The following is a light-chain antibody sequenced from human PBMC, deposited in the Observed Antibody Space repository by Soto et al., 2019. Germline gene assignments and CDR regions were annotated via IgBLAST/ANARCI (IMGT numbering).Light chain of an antibody. CDR3: QQYDSSPRT. V-gene: IGKV3-20*01. CDR1: QSVSSSY. CDR2: RTS. J-gene: IGKJ1*01. Sequence: EIVLAQSPVALSLSPGERATLSWSASQSVSSSYLAWYQQKPGQAPRLLIYRTSNRATSIPDRFSGSGSETDFTLTISRLEPEDFAVYWCQQYDSSPRTFGQGTKVDIK.